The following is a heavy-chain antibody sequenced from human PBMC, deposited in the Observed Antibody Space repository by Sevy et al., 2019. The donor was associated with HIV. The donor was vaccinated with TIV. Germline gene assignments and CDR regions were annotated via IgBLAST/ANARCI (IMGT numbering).Heavy chain of an antibody. CDR3: ARAAGSWCDIYALDG. D-gene: IGHD3-16*01. Sequence: ASVKVSCKASGYTFTSYDSNWVRQAAGQGLEWMGWMNPNSGNTGYDQKFQGRVTMTRNTSISAAYMELSNLRSEVTAVYYCARAAGSWCDIYALDGWGQGTTVTVSS. CDR1: GYTFTSYD. CDR2: MNPNSGNT. J-gene: IGHJ6*02. V-gene: IGHV1-8*01.